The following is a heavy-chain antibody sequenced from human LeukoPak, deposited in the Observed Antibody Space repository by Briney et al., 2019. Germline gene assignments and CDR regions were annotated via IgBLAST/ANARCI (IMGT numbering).Heavy chain of an antibody. Sequence: PGGSLRLSCAASGFTFNTYTMAWVRQAQGKGLEWVSSISRSSSYIYYSDSVKGRFTMSRDNAKNSLYLQMNSLRAEDTAVYYCARGTLGLNPDIFEEWGQGTLVTVSS. CDR1: GFTFNTYT. V-gene: IGHV3-21*01. CDR3: ARGTLGLNPDIFEE. CDR2: ISRSSSYI. J-gene: IGHJ4*02. D-gene: IGHD7-27*01.